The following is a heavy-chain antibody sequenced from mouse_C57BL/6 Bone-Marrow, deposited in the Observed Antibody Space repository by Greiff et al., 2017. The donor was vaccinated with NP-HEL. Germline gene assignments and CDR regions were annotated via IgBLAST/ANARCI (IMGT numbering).Heavy chain of an antibody. CDR3: ARDFYYDGSSPYGYFDV. CDR1: GYTFTSYW. D-gene: IGHD1-1*01. V-gene: IGHV1-50*01. CDR2: IDPSDSYT. Sequence: QVQLQQPGAELVKPGASVKLSCKASGYTFTSYWMQWVKQRPGQGLEWIGEIDPSDSYTNYNQKFKGKATLTVDTSSSTAYMQLSSLTSEDSAVYYCARDFYYDGSSPYGYFDVWGKGTTVTVSS. J-gene: IGHJ1*03.